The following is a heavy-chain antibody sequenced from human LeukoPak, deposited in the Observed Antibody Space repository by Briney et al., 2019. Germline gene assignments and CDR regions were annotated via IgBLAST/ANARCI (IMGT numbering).Heavy chain of an antibody. CDR1: GFTFSQYY. J-gene: IGHJ4*02. CDR2: ISSDGGAT. D-gene: IGHD6-19*01. V-gene: IGHV3-74*01. CDR3: ARDDSNGIDY. Sequence: GGSLRLPCAASGFTFSQYYMYWVRQAPGKGLVSVSRISSDGGATLYADSVKGRFTISRDNAKNILYLDMNNLKTEDTAVYYCARDDSNGIDYWGQGTLVTVSS.